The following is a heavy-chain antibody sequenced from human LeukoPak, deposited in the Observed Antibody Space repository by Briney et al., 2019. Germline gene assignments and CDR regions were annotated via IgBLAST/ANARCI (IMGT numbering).Heavy chain of an antibody. J-gene: IGHJ5*02. Sequence: GGSLRLSCAASGFTSSAYGMAWVRQAPGKGLERISDISGSGVDTYYADSVKGRFTISRDNSLNTLYLQMNSLRAEDTAVYYCAKGSSYSSGNNWFDPWGQGTLVTVSS. CDR3: AKGSSYSSGNNWFDP. CDR1: GFTSSAYG. V-gene: IGHV3-23*01. CDR2: ISGSGVDT. D-gene: IGHD3-22*01.